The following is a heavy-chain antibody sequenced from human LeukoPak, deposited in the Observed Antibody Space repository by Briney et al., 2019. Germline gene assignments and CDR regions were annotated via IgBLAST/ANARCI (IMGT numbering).Heavy chain of an antibody. J-gene: IGHJ5*01. D-gene: IGHD3-10*01. CDR3: ARLVGFYGSGSLNYFDP. CDR2: IFRTGST. CDR1: GGSIDSSSYY. Sequence: SETLSLTCAVSGGSIDSSSYYWGWIRQPPGKGLEWIGSIFRTGSTYYSASLKSRVSISVDTSKNHIALKLTSVTAADTAVYFCARLVGFYGSGSLNYFDPWGQGILVSVS. V-gene: IGHV4-39*02.